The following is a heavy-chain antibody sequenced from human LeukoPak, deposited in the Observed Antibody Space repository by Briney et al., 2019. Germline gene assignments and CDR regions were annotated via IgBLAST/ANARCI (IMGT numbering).Heavy chain of an antibody. Sequence: GGSLRLSCAASGFTFSTYGMHWVRQAPGKGLEWAAFIRYDGGARSYGDSVKGRFTISRDNSKNTLSLQINSLRPEDTAVYYCAKSDSDWGQGTLVTVSS. J-gene: IGHJ4*02. CDR2: IRYDGGAR. CDR3: AKSDSD. CDR1: GFTFSTYG. D-gene: IGHD2-21*02. V-gene: IGHV3-30*02.